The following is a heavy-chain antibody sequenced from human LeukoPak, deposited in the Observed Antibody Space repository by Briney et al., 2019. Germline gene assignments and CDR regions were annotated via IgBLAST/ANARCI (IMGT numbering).Heavy chain of an antibody. CDR3: AREAGYDYVTNWFDP. Sequence: ASVKVSCKASGYTFTGYFMHWVRQAPGQGLEWMGIINPSGGSTSYAQKFQGRVTMTRDTSTSTVYMELSSLRSEDTAVYYCAREAGYDYVTNWFDPWGQGTLVTVSS. D-gene: IGHD3-16*01. CDR1: GYTFTGYF. V-gene: IGHV1-46*01. CDR2: INPSGGST. J-gene: IGHJ5*02.